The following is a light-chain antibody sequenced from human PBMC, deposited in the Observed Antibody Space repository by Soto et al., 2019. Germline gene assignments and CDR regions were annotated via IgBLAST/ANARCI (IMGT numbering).Light chain of an antibody. CDR1: SSNIGNNA. V-gene: IGLV1-36*01. J-gene: IGLJ2*01. Sequence: QLVLTQPPSVSEAPRQRVTISCSGSSSNIGNNAVNWYQQLPGKAPKLLIYYDDLLPSGVSDRFSGSKSGTSASLAISGLQSEDDADYYCAAWDDSLNGYVVFGGGTKLTVL. CDR2: YDD. CDR3: AAWDDSLNGYVV.